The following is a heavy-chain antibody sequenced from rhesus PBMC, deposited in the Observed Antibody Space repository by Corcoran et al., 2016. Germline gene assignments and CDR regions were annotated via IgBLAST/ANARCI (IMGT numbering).Heavy chain of an antibody. CDR3: ARDGGLNTVLVVVAPYGLDS. V-gene: IGHV2-95*01. J-gene: IGHJ6*01. Sequence: QVTLKESGPALVKPTQTLTLTCTFSGFSISTTGTGVGWIRQPPGKALEWLASIYWNDSKYYSTSLKSRLTISTDTSKNQVVLTMTNMDPVDTATYYCARDGGLNTVLVVVAPYGLDSWGQGVVVTVSS. CDR1: GFSISTTGTG. CDR2: IYWNDSK. D-gene: IGHD2-21*01.